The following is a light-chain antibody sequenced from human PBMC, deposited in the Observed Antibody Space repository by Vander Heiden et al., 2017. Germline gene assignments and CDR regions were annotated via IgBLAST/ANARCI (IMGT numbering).Light chain of an antibody. CDR3: QSYDSSLRGWV. CDR1: SSNIGAGYD. CDR2: ANT. J-gene: IGLJ3*02. V-gene: IGLV1-40*01. Sequence: QSVLTQPPPVSGAPAQRVTISCTGSSSNIGAGYDVHWYQQLPGTAPKLLIYANTNRPAGVPDRFSGSNSGPSASLAITGLQAEDEADYYCQSYDSSLRGWVFGGGTKLTVL.